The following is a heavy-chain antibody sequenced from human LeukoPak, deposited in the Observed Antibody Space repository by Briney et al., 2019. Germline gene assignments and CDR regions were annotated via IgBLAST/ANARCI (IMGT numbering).Heavy chain of an antibody. D-gene: IGHD2-15*01. CDR3: ASQGCSGGSCYLESSRAAFDI. Sequence: GGSLRLSCAASGFTVSSNYMSWVRQAPGKGLEWVSVIYSGGSTYYADSVKGRFTISRDNSKNTLYLQMNSLRAEDTAVYYCASQGCSGGSCYLESSRAAFDIWGQGTMVTVSS. V-gene: IGHV3-66*04. CDR2: IYSGGST. J-gene: IGHJ3*02. CDR1: GFTVSSNY.